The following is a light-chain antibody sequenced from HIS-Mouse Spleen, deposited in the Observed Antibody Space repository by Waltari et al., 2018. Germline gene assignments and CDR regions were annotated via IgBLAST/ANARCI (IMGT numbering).Light chain of an antibody. CDR2: DAS. Sequence: EIVFTQSPATLSLSPVERATLSGRDSQSVSTYLAWYQQKPGQAPRLTIYDASNRATGIPARFSGSGSGTDFTLTISSLEPEDFAVYYCQQRSNWPGITFGPGTKVDIK. J-gene: IGKJ3*01. CDR1: QSVSTY. CDR3: QQRSNWPGIT. V-gene: IGKV3-11*01.